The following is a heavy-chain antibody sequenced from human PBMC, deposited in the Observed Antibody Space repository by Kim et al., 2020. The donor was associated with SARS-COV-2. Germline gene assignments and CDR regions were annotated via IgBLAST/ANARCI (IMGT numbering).Heavy chain of an antibody. V-gene: IGHV3-74*01. CDR1: GFTFSNYW. CDR3: ARRYSGSSASSFDV. J-gene: IGHJ3*01. CDR2: IKSDGSST. D-gene: IGHD1-26*01. Sequence: GGCLRLSCAASGFTFSNYWVHWVRQVPGKGLVWVARIKSDGSSTIYADSVKGRFTISRDNAQNTVYLQMNSLKAEDTAVYYCARRYSGSSASSFDVWGQGTLVTVSS.